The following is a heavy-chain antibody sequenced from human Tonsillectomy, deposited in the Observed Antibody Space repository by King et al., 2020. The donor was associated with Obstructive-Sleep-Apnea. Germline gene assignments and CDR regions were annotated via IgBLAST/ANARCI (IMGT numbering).Heavy chain of an antibody. Sequence: LQLQESGPGLVKPSETLSLTCTVSGGSISSSSYYWGWIRQPPGKGLEWIGTIYYSGSTYYNPSLKSRVTISVDTSKNHFSLKLSSVTAADTAVYYCAAHIVLVPAAIFGDWFDPWGQGTLVTVSS. CDR2: IYYSGST. V-gene: IGHV4-39*07. J-gene: IGHJ5*02. D-gene: IGHD2-2*02. CDR3: AAHIVLVPAAIFGDWFDP. CDR1: GGSISSSSYY.